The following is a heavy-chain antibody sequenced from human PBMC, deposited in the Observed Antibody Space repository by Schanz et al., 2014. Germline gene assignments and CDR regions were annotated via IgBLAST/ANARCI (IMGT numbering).Heavy chain of an antibody. CDR2: IKTKTDGGTT. Sequence: EVQLVESGGGLVKPGGSLRLSCAASGFTSSNAWMSWVRQAPGKGLEWVGRIKTKTDGGTTDYAAPVKGRFTISRDDSTNTLYLQMNSLRAEDTSVYHCVREESYYGAGSYRYWGPGTLVTVSS. CDR3: VREESYYGAGSYRY. V-gene: IGHV3-15*01. J-gene: IGHJ4*02. CDR1: GFTSSNAW. D-gene: IGHD3-10*01.